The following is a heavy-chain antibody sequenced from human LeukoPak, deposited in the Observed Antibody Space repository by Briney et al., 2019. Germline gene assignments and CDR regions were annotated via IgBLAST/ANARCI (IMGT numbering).Heavy chain of an antibody. V-gene: IGHV4-59*01. CDR3: ARDGASSSGYYGWFDP. Sequence: SETLSLTCTVSGGSIRSYYWSWIRQPPGKGLGWIGYIYYSGSTNYNPSLKSRVTTSVDTSKNQFSLKLSSVTAADTAVYYCARDGASSSGYYGWFDPWGQGTLVIVSS. J-gene: IGHJ5*02. CDR2: IYYSGST. D-gene: IGHD3-22*01. CDR1: GGSIRSYY.